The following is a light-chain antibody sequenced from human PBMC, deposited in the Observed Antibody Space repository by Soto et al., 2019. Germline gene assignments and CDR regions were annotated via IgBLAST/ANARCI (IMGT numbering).Light chain of an antibody. V-gene: IGKV1-6*01. Sequence: AIQLTQSPSSLSASVGDRVTITCRASQAIRTALGWYQQKPGKVPKLLIYAASTLQSGVPSRFSGSGSGTDFTLTISSLQPEDFAVYYCQQYGSSPWTFGQGTKVEIK. J-gene: IGKJ1*01. CDR2: AAS. CDR1: QAIRTA. CDR3: QQYGSSPWT.